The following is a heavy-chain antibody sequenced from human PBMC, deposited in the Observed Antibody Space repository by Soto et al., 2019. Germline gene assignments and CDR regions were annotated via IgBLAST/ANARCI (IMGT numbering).Heavy chain of an antibody. CDR3: ARGYSSSWTTGPHGMDV. CDR1: GFTFSSYS. D-gene: IGHD6-13*01. CDR2: ISSSSTI. V-gene: IGHV3-48*02. Sequence: GGSLRLSCAASGFTFSSYSMNWVRQAPGKGLEWVSYISSSSTIYYADSVEGRFTISRDNAKNSLYLQMNSLRDEDTAVYYCARGYSSSWTTGPHGMDVWGQGTTVTVSS. J-gene: IGHJ6*02.